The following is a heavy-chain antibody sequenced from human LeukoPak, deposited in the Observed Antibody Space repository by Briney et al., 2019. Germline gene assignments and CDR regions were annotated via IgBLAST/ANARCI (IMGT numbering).Heavy chain of an antibody. CDR1: GFTFSTYW. D-gene: IGHD6-13*01. CDR2: IKPDGSEE. V-gene: IGHV3-7*05. CDR3: AKPSRSSSNEY. Sequence: GGSLRLSCAASGFTFSTYWMTWARQAPGKGLEWVATIKPDGSEEYYVDSVKGRFTISRDNAKNSLYLQMNSLRAEDTAVYYCAKPSRSSSNEYWGPGTLVTVSS. J-gene: IGHJ4*02.